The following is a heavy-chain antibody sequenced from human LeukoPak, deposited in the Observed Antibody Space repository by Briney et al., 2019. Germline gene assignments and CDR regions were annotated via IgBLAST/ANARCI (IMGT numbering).Heavy chain of an antibody. J-gene: IGHJ4*02. CDR1: GGTFSSYA. V-gene: IGHV1-69*05. CDR2: IIPIFGTA. Sequence: SVKVSCKASGGTFSSYAISWVRQAPGQGLEWMGGIIPIFGTANYAQKFQGRVTITTDESTSTAYMELSRLRSEDTAVYYCVPTAGYSSGWYNFDYWGQGTLVTVSS. CDR3: VPTAGYSSGWYNFDY. D-gene: IGHD6-19*01.